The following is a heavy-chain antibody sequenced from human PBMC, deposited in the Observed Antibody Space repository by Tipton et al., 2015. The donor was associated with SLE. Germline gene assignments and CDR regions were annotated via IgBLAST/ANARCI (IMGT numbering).Heavy chain of an antibody. CDR1: GGSINNHF. CDR2: VSYIGSA. V-gene: IGHV4-59*11. Sequence: TLSLTCTVSGGSINNHFWSWIRQSPGKGLEWLGFVSYIGSANNNPSLKSRITISMDKSNNQFSLKLTSVSAADSAIYFCARGPMTSVTTGFDYWGQGTLVTVSS. D-gene: IGHD4-11*01. J-gene: IGHJ4*02. CDR3: ARGPMTSVTTGFDY.